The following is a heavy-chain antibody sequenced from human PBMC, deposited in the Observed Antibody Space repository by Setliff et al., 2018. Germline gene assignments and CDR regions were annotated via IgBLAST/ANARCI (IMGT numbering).Heavy chain of an antibody. CDR3: ARDVFPYHYEGAFDI. V-gene: IGHV1-46*01. D-gene: IGHD3-22*01. J-gene: IGHJ3*02. Sequence: ASVKVSCKASGYTFTSHYMHWVRQAPGLGLEWMGTINPSSGRTSYAQKFQGRVTMTRDTSTSTVSMDMSSLRSEDTAVYYCARDVFPYHYEGAFDIWGQGTMVTVSS. CDR2: INPSSGRT. CDR1: GYTFTSHY.